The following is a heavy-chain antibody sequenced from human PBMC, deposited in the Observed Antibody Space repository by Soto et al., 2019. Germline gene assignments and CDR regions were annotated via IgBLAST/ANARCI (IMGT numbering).Heavy chain of an antibody. V-gene: IGHV4-34*01. CDR3: ARAIAARPGRGDY. J-gene: IGHJ4*02. CDR2: INHSGST. D-gene: IGHD6-6*01. CDR1: GGSFSGYY. Sequence: SETLSLTCAVYGGSFSGYYWSWIRQPPGKGLEWIGEINHSGSTNYNPSLKSRVTISVDTSKNQFSLKLSSVTAADTAVYYCARAIAARPGRGDYWGQGTLVTGSS.